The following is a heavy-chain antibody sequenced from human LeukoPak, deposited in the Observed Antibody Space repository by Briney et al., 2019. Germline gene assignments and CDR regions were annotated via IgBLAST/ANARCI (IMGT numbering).Heavy chain of an antibody. V-gene: IGHV3-7*01. CDR1: GFTFSSYW. CDR3: ARGGVYAGFDY. J-gene: IGHJ4*02. D-gene: IGHD2-8*01. CDR2: IKDDGSEK. Sequence: GGSLRLSCAASGFTFSSYWMSWARQAPGKGLEWVANIKDDGSEKYYVDSVKGRFTISRDNARNSLYLQMNSLRVEDTAVYYCARGGVYAGFDYWGQGTLVT.